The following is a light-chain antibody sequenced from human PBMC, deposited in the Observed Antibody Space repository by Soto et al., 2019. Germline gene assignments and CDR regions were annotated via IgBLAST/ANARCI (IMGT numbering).Light chain of an antibody. V-gene: IGLV2-14*01. CDR3: SSYTSSTTLAV. Sequence: QSVLNQPASGSGVAVQSRSIFCNGTSSDVGGYNYVSWYQQHPGKAPKLMIYDVSNRPSGVSNRYSGSKSGNTASLTISGLQAEDEADYYCSSYTSSTTLAVFGTGTKVTVL. CDR1: SSDVGGYNY. J-gene: IGLJ1*01. CDR2: DVS.